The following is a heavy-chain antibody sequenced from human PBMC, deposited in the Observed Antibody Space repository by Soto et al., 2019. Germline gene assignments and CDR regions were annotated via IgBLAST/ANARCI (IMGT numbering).Heavy chain of an antibody. CDR2: IYPGDSDT. CDR1: GYSFTSYW. V-gene: IGHV5-51*01. D-gene: IGHD3-10*01. CDR3: ARRFSSGMVRGVKSDYYYYYMDV. Sequence: HGESLKISCKGSGYSFTSYWIGWVRQVPGKGLEWMGIIYPGDSDTRYSPSFQGQVTISADKSISTAYLQWSSLKASDTAMYYCARRFSSGMVRGVKSDYYYYYMDVWGKGTTVTVSS. J-gene: IGHJ6*03.